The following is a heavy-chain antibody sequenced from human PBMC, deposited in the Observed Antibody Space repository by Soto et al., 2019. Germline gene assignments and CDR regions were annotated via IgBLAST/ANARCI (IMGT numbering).Heavy chain of an antibody. J-gene: IGHJ6*03. CDR2: IYYSGST. D-gene: IGHD6-19*01. Sequence: SETLSLTCTVSGGSISSGGYYWSWIRQHPGKGLEWIGYIYYSGSTYYNPSLKSRVTISVDTSKNQFSLKLSSVTAADTAVYYCARESSSGWSHYYYYMDVWGKGTTVTVSS. CDR3: ARESSSGWSHYYYYMDV. CDR1: GGSISSGGYY. V-gene: IGHV4-31*03.